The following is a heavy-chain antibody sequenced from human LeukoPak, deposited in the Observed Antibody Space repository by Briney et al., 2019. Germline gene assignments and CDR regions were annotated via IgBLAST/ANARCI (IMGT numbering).Heavy chain of an antibody. CDR2: MNPNSGNT. D-gene: IGHD2-15*01. CDR1: GYTFTSYD. V-gene: IGHV1-8*01. CDR3: ARGLDYCSGGSCYSDY. Sequence: ASVKVSCKASGYTFTSYDINWVRQATGQELEWMGWMNPNSGNTGYAQKFQGRVTMTRNTSISTAYMELSSLRSEDTAVYYCARGLDYCSGGSCYSDYWGQGTLVTVSS. J-gene: IGHJ4*02.